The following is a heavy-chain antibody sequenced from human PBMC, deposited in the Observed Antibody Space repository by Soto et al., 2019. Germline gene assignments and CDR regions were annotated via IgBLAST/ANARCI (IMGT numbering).Heavy chain of an antibody. CDR3: AREKDRVDTPSDY. D-gene: IGHD2-15*01. CDR1: GFTFSSYS. CDR2: ISSSSSYI. V-gene: IGHV3-21*01. Sequence: GGSLRLSCAASGFTFSSYSMNWVRQAPGKGLEWVSSISSSSSYIYYADSVKGRFTISRDNAKNSLYLQMNSLRAEDTAVYYCAREKDRVDTPSDYWGQGTLVTVSS. J-gene: IGHJ4*02.